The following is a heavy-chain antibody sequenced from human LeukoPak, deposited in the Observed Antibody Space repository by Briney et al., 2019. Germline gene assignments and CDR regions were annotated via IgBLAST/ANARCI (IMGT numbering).Heavy chain of an antibody. CDR3: ARVGDSGNLA. V-gene: IGHV1-2*02. D-gene: IGHD1-26*01. CDR2: INPNSGGT. CDR1: GYTTTGYY. Sequence: ASVKVSCKASGYTTTGYYMHWVRQAPGQGLEWMGWINPNSGGTNYAQDFHGRVTMTRDTSISTAYMELSRLRSDDTAVYYCARVGDSGNLAWGQGTLVTVSS. J-gene: IGHJ4*02.